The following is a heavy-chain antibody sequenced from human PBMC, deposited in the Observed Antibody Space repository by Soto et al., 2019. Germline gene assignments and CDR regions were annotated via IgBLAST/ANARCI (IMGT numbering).Heavy chain of an antibody. Sequence: SETLSLTCAVYGGSFSGYYWSWIRQPPGKGLEWIGEINHSGSTNYNPSLKSRVTISVDTSKNQFSLKLSSVTAADTAVYYCARGPRSGYGYHFAYWGQGTLVTVSS. J-gene: IGHJ4*02. CDR1: GGSFSGYY. V-gene: IGHV4-34*01. D-gene: IGHD5-12*01. CDR3: ARGPRSGYGYHFAY. CDR2: INHSGST.